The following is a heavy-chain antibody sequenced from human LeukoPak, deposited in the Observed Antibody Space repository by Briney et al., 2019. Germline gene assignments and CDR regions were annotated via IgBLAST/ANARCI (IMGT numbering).Heavy chain of an antibody. Sequence: GGSLRLSCAASGSTFSSYAMSWVRQAPGKGLEWVSAISGSGGSTYYADSVKGRFTISRDNSKNTLYLQMNSLRAEDTAVYYCAKGYYYGSGSYYPFDYWGQGTLVTVSS. J-gene: IGHJ4*02. CDR1: GSTFSSYA. CDR3: AKGYYYGSGSYYPFDY. V-gene: IGHV3-23*01. D-gene: IGHD3-10*01. CDR2: ISGSGGST.